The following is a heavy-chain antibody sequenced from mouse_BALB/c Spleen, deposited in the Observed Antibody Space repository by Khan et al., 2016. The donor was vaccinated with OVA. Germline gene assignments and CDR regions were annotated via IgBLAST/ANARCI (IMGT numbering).Heavy chain of an antibody. CDR1: GFSLTNYG. CDR2: IWSGGSK. Sequence: QVQLKESGPGLVQPSQSLSITCTVSGFSLTNYGVHWVSQSPGKGLEWLGVIWSGGSKAYNAAFISRLSISKENTQNHVFFKMNSLQADDTGIYYCARRSELQSWLAYWGQGTLVTVSA. J-gene: IGHJ3*01. CDR3: ARRSELQSWLAY. V-gene: IGHV2-4-1*01. D-gene: IGHD6-1*01.